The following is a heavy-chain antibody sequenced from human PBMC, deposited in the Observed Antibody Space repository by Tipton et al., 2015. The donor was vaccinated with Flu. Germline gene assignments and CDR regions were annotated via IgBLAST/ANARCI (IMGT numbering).Heavy chain of an antibody. CDR2: IYTGGSS. Sequence: TLSLTCTVSGGSLSGYYWSWIRQPAGKGLEWIGRIYTGGSSYYNPSLKSRVTMSVDTSKNQFSLKLDSMTAADTAVYFCAREVVVSGTPYYFDSWGQGTLVTVSS. CDR1: GGSLSGYY. D-gene: IGHD2-21*01. CDR3: AREVVVSGTPYYFDS. V-gene: IGHV4-4*07. J-gene: IGHJ4*02.